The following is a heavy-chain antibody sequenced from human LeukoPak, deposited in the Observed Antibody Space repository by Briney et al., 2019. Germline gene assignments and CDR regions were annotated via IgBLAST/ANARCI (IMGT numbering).Heavy chain of an antibody. D-gene: IGHD3-22*01. CDR3: ARYDSQFRWYFDL. V-gene: IGHV4-30-4*01. Sequence: SETLSLTCTVSGGSISSGDYYWSWIRQPPGKGLEWIGYIYYSGSTYYNPSLKSRVTISVDTSKNQFSLKLSSVTAADTAVYYCARYDSQFRWYFDLWGRGTLVTVSS. J-gene: IGHJ2*01. CDR1: GGSISSGDYY. CDR2: IYYSGST.